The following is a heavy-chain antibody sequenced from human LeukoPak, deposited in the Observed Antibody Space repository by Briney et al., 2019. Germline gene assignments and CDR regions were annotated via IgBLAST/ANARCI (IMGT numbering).Heavy chain of an antibody. Sequence: PSETLSLTCTVSGGSISSSSYYWGWIRQPPGKGLEWIGSIYYSGSTYYNPSLKSRVTISVDTSKNQFSLKLSSVTAADTAVYYCAREPVLLWFGEYFYYFDYWGQGTLVTVSS. CDR3: AREPVLLWFGEYFYYFDY. D-gene: IGHD3-10*01. CDR2: IYYSGST. J-gene: IGHJ4*02. V-gene: IGHV4-39*07. CDR1: GGSISSSSYY.